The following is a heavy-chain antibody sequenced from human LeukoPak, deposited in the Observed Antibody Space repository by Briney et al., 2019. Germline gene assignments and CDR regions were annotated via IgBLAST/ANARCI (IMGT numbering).Heavy chain of an antibody. V-gene: IGHV3-30*02. CDR1: GFTFSSYW. CDR2: VRYDGSNK. CDR3: AKDPWELLNYYYYYMDV. J-gene: IGHJ6*03. Sequence: GGSLRLSCAASGFTFSSYWMHWVRQAPGKGLEWVAFVRYDGSNKYYADSVKGRFTISRDNSKNTLYLQMNSLRAEDTAVYYCAKDPWELLNYYYYYMDVWGKGTTVTVSS. D-gene: IGHD1-26*01.